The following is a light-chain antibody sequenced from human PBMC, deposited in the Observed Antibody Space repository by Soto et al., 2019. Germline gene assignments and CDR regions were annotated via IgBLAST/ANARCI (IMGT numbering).Light chain of an antibody. Sequence: DIQMTQSPSSLSASVGDRVTITCRASESIARHLNWYQQKPGKAPKLLIYAASSLYNGFPSSFRGGGSGTDFTLTICNMQPEDFATYYCPQTYSTLSSTFGQGTRLEIK. CDR2: AAS. J-gene: IGKJ5*01. V-gene: IGKV1-39*01. CDR3: PQTYSTLSST. CDR1: ESIARH.